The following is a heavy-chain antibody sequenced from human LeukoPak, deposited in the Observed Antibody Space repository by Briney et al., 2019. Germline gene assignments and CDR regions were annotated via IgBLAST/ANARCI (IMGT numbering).Heavy chain of an antibody. D-gene: IGHD2-2*01. V-gene: IGHV1-18*01. CDR3: VRYCSTTSCSRKNLYDY. CDR1: GYTFTSYG. J-gene: IGHJ4*02. CDR2: ISAYNGNT. Sequence: ASVKVSCKASGYTFTSYGISWVRQAPGQGLEWMGWISAYNGNTNYAQKLQGRVTMTTDTSTSTASMELRSLRSDDTAVYYCVRYCSTTSCSRKNLYDYWGQGTLVTVSS.